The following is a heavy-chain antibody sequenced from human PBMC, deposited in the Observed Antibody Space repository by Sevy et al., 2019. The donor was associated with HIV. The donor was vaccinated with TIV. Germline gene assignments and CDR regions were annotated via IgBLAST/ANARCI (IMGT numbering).Heavy chain of an antibody. CDR3: AKEARIAVAGEFDY. V-gene: IGHV3-9*01. Sequence: SLRLSCAASGFTFDDYAMHWVRQAPGKGLEWVSGISWNSGSIGYADSVKGRFTISRDNAKNSLYLQMNSLRAEDTALYYCAKEARIAVAGEFDYWGQGTLVTVSS. CDR1: GFTFDDYA. D-gene: IGHD6-19*01. CDR2: ISWNSGSI. J-gene: IGHJ4*02.